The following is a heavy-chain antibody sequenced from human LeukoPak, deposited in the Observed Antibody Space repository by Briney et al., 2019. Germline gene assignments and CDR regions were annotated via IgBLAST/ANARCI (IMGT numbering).Heavy chain of an antibody. CDR1: GGSISSSSYY. V-gene: IGHV4-39*01. Sequence: SETLSLTCAVSGGSISSSSYYWGWIRQPPGKGLEWIGSISYSGNSYYNPSLKSRATISADTFKNQFSLKLSSVTAADTAVYYCARRILWFGEPYAFDIWGQGTMVTVSS. J-gene: IGHJ3*02. CDR3: ARRILWFGEPYAFDI. D-gene: IGHD3-10*01. CDR2: ISYSGNS.